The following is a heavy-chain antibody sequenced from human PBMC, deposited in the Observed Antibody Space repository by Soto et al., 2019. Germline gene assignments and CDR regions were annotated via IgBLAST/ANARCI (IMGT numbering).Heavy chain of an antibody. Sequence: GGSLRLSCAASGFTFSSYSMNWVRQAPGKGLEWVSYISSISSTVYYADSVKGRFTISRDNAKNSLYLQMNSLRADDTAAYYCATAAYYDSLTGYYGLGYFDCWGQETLVTVSS. CDR1: GFTFSSYS. D-gene: IGHD3-9*01. V-gene: IGHV3-48*01. CDR3: ATAAYYDSLTGYYGLGYFDC. CDR2: ISSISSTV. J-gene: IGHJ4*02.